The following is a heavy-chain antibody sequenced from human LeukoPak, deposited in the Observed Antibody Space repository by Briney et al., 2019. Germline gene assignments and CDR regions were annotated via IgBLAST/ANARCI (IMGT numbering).Heavy chain of an antibody. CDR3: ARSCSYCSSTYYMDV. Sequence: TGGSLRLSCAASGFTVSSNYMSWVRQAPGKGLEWVSVIYSGGSTYYADSVKGRFTISRDNSKSTLYLQMNSLRAEDTAVYYCARSCSYCSSTYYMDVWGKGTTVTVSS. CDR2: IYSGGST. D-gene: IGHD2-2*01. J-gene: IGHJ6*03. CDR1: GFTVSSNY. V-gene: IGHV3-53*01.